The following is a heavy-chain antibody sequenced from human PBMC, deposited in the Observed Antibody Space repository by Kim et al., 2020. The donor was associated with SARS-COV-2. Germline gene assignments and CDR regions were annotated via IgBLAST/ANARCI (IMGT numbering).Heavy chain of an antibody. V-gene: IGHV1-58*01. CDR3: AAFGITIFGVEFDY. D-gene: IGHD3-3*01. Sequence: AQKFQERVTITRDMSTSTAYMELSSLRSEDTAVYYCAAFGITIFGVEFDYWGQGTLVTVSS. J-gene: IGHJ4*02.